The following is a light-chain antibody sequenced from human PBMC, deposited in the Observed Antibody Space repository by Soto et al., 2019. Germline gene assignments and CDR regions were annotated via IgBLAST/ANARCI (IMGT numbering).Light chain of an antibody. J-gene: IGKJ4*01. CDR2: DAS. V-gene: IGKV3-11*01. Sequence: EIVLTQSPATLSLSPGERATLSCRASQSVSSYLAWYQQKPGQAPRLLLYDASSRVTGVPARFSGSGSGTDFTLTISSLEPEDFAVYFCQQRSSWPLTFGGGTKVEIK. CDR3: QQRSSWPLT. CDR1: QSVSSY.